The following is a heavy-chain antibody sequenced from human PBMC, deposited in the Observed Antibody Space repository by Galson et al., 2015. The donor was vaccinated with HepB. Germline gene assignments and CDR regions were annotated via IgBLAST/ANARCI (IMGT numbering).Heavy chain of an antibody. J-gene: IGHJ4*02. V-gene: IGHV3-30*18. Sequence: SLRLSCAASGFTFSSYGMHWVRQAPGKGLEWVAVISYDGSNKYYADSVKGRFTISRDNSKNTLYLQMNSLRPEDTAVYYSAKGFWFGELSNLDYWGQGTLVTVSS. CDR2: ISYDGSNK. CDR3: AKGFWFGELSNLDY. D-gene: IGHD3-10*01. CDR1: GFTFSSYG.